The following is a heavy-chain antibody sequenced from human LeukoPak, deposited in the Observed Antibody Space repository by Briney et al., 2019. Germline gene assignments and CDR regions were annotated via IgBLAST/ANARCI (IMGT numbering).Heavy chain of an antibody. V-gene: IGHV3-7*01. Sequence: EGSLRLSCAASGFTFRSYGMNWVRQAPGKGLEWVANMNQGGSERYYVDSVKGRFTISRDNAKNSLYLQMNSLRADGTAVYYCATEGVPTTWDAFEIWGRGTRVTVSS. CDR1: GFTFRSYG. CDR2: MNQGGSER. CDR3: ATEGVPTTWDAFEI. J-gene: IGHJ3*02. D-gene: IGHD4/OR15-4a*01.